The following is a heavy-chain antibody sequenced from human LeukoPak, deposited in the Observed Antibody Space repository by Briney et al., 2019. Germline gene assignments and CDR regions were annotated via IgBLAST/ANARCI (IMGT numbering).Heavy chain of an antibody. Sequence: GGSLRLSCAASGFTVSSTYMSWVRQAPGKGLEWVSVIYSGGSTYYADSVKGRFTISRDNPKNTLYLEMNSLRAEDTAVYYCARDSNYDYWGQGTLVTVSS. V-gene: IGHV3-66*02. CDR2: IYSGGST. CDR1: GFTVSSTY. D-gene: IGHD6-13*01. CDR3: ARDSNYDY. J-gene: IGHJ4*02.